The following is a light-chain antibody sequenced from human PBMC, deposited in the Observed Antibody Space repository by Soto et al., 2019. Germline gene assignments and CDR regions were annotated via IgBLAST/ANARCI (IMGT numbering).Light chain of an antibody. CDR1: QSVSSSY. J-gene: IGKJ1*01. CDR3: QQYGSSPRT. CDR2: GAS. Sequence: EIGLQQSPGTLSLSPGERATLSCRARQSVSSSYLAWYQQKPGQAPRLLIYGASSRATGIPDRFSGSGSGTDFTLTISRLEPEDFAVYYCQQYGSSPRTFGQGTKVDIK. V-gene: IGKV3-20*01.